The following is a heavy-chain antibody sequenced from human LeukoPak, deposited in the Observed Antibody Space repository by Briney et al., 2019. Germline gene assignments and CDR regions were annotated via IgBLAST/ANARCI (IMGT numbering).Heavy chain of an antibody. CDR2: INPNSGGT. Sequence: AASVKVSCKASGYTFTDYYMHWVRQAPGQGLEWMGWINPNSGGTNYAQKFQGRVTMTRDTSISTAYMELRRLRSDDTAFYYCARGVRRSFYMDVRGKGTTVTVSS. CDR1: GYTFTDYY. CDR3: ARGVRRSFYMDV. V-gene: IGHV1-2*02. D-gene: IGHD3-22*01. J-gene: IGHJ6*03.